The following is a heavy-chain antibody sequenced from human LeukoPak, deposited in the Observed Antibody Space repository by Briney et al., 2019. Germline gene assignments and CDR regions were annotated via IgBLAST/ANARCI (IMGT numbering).Heavy chain of an antibody. CDR1: GYTFTSYY. CDR2: INPSGGST. J-gene: IGHJ5*02. Sequence: GASVKVSCKASGYTFTSYYMHWVRQAPGQGLEWMGIINPSGGSTSYAQKFQGRVTMTRDTSTSTVYMELSSLRSEDTAVYYCARVHDSGYKIYNWFDPWGQGTLVTVSS. V-gene: IGHV1-46*01. CDR3: ARVHDSGYKIYNWFDP. D-gene: IGHD6-25*01.